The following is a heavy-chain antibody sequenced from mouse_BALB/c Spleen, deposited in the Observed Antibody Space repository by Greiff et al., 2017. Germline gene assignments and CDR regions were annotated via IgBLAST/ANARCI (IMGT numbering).Heavy chain of an antibody. Sequence: EVTLVESGGGLVQPGGSRKLSCAASGFTFSDYGMAWVRQAPGNGPEWVAFISNLAFSIYYADTVTGRFTISRVNAKNTLYLEMSSLRSEDPAMYYCARSASGRYCPYYFDYWGQSTTLTVAS. CDR1: GFTFSDYG. CDR3: ARSASGRYCPYYFDY. D-gene: IGHD2-14*01. V-gene: IGHV5-15*02. J-gene: IGHJ2*01. CDR2: ISNLAFSI.